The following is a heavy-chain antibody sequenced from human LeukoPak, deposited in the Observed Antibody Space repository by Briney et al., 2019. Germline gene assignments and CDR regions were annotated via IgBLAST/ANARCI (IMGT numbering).Heavy chain of an antibody. CDR3: AKGTLYCSGGSCPSFDY. D-gene: IGHD2-15*01. CDR2: ISYDGSNK. CDR1: GFTFSSYG. J-gene: IGHJ4*02. Sequence: GRSLRLSCAASGFTFSSYGMHWVRQAPGKGLEWVAVISYDGSNKYYADSAKGRFTISRDNSKNTLYLQMNSLRAEDTAVYYCAKGTLYCSGGSCPSFDYWGQGTLVTVSS. V-gene: IGHV3-30*18.